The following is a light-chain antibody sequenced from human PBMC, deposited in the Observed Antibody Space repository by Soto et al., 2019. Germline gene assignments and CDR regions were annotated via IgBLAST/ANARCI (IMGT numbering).Light chain of an antibody. CDR1: QDIDQF. J-gene: IGKJ5*01. CDR3: QKYVNLPLN. V-gene: IGKV1-33*01. CDR2: DSS. Sequence: DIQMTDSRSSISASVVDILTITFHASQDIDQFLNWFQQKPGKAPKLLIYDSSNLETGVPSRFSAIGSGTDFTFTISSLQPEDIAKYYCQKYVNLPLNCGQGIRLVIK.